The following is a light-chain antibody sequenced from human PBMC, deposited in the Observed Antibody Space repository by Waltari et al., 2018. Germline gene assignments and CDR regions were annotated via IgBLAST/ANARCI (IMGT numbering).Light chain of an antibody. V-gene: IGLV3-19*01. CDR1: TLATFY. CDR3: NSRDTSGHHVV. CDR2: GRN. Sequence: SFELTQDPAVSVALGQTVTSTCRGRTLATFYAHWYQQKPGQAPILVFAGRNDRPSGIPDRFSGSNSRNTASLTITGAQAEDEAAYYCNSRDTSGHHVVFGGGTNLTVL. J-gene: IGLJ2*01.